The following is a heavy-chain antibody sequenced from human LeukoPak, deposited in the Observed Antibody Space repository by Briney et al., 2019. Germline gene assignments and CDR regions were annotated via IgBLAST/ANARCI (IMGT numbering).Heavy chain of an antibody. D-gene: IGHD6-13*01. Sequence: ASVKVSCKASGFTFTSSAVQWVRQARGQRLEWIGWIVVGSGNTNYAQKFQERVTITRDMSTSTAYMELSSLRSEDTAVYYCAKGVGIAAAGFDYWGQGTLVTVSS. V-gene: IGHV1-58*01. CDR2: IVVGSGNT. CDR3: AKGVGIAAAGFDY. J-gene: IGHJ4*02. CDR1: GFTFTSSA.